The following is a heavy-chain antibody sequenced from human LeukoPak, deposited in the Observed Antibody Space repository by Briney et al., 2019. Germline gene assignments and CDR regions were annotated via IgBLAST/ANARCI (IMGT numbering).Heavy chain of an antibody. CDR3: ARDVSSGSYYGHFQH. J-gene: IGHJ1*01. CDR2: ISYDGSNK. CDR1: GFTLSSYA. D-gene: IGHD1-26*01. Sequence: GGSLRLSCAASGFTLSSYAMHWVRQAPGKGLEWVAVISYDGSNKYYADSVKGRFTISRDNSKNTLYLQINSLRAEDTAVYYCARDVSSGSYYGHFQHWGQGTLVTVSS. V-gene: IGHV3-30-3*01.